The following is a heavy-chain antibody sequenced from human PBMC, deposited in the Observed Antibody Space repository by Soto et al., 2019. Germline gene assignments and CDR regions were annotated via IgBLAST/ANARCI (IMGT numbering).Heavy chain of an antibody. D-gene: IGHD2-8*01. CDR3: ARPPFPGCINAVCYPFDY. Sequence: ASVNGACKRSGYTFTDDYVHWVRQANGQGLEWMGMINPSGGSTDYAQKFRGRVTMTRDTSTGTVYMELSSLRSEDTAVYYCARPPFPGCINAVCYPFDYWGQGTLVTVSS. CDR2: INPSGGST. J-gene: IGHJ4*02. CDR1: GYTFTDDY. V-gene: IGHV1-46*01.